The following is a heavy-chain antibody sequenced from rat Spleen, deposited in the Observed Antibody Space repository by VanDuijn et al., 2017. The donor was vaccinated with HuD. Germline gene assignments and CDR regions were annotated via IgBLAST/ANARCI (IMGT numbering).Heavy chain of an antibody. CDR3: ARLGIAATGNRISY. V-gene: IGHV5-29*01. CDR1: GFTFSNYG. D-gene: IGHD1-2*01. Sequence: EVQLVESGGGLVQPGRSLKLSCAASGFTFSNYGMAWVRQAPTKGLEWVATINYDSTSTHYRDFVKGQFIITRDNAKSNLFLQMDSLRSEDTATYYNARLGIAATGNRISYWGQGIVVTVS. CDR2: INYDSTST. J-gene: IGHJ3*01.